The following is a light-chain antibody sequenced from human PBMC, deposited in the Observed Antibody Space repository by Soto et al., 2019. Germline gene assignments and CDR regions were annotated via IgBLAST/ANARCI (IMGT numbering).Light chain of an antibody. Sequence: DLQMTQSPSSLSASVGDRVTITCRASQSISNYLNWYQQKPGKAPELLIYAASSMQSGVPSRFSGSGSETDFTLTISSLQPDDSATYYCQQSFSPLWTFGQGTKVEV. CDR1: QSISNY. V-gene: IGKV1-39*01. J-gene: IGKJ1*01. CDR2: AAS. CDR3: QQSFSPLWT.